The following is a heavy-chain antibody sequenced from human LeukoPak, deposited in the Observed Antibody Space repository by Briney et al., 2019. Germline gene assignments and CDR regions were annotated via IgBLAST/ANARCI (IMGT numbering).Heavy chain of an antibody. D-gene: IGHD2-2*01. V-gene: IGHV1-69*01. CDR1: GGTLSSYA. CDR3: ARDPTVYCSSTSCYLYYFDY. CDR2: IIPIFGTA. Sequence: ASVKVSCKASGGTLSSYAIGWVRQAPGQGLEWMGGIIPIFGTANYAQKFQGRVTITADESTSTAYMELSSLRSEDTAVYYCARDPTVYCSSTSCYLYYFDYWGQGTLVTVSS. J-gene: IGHJ4*02.